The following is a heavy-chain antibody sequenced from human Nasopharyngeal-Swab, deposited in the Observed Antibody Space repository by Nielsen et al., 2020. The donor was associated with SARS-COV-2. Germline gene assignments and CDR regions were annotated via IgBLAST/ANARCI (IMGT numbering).Heavy chain of an antibody. CDR1: GFILSDYD. CDR3: ARDRHGMDV. Sequence: GESLKISCAASGFILSDYDMHWVRQPRGKGLEWVSSFGLGADTYYSDSAKGRFTISSDDAKNLLFLQLNSLRVGDTAVYFCARDRHGMDVWGQGTTVIVSS. V-gene: IGHV3-13*01. J-gene: IGHJ6*02. CDR2: FGLGADT.